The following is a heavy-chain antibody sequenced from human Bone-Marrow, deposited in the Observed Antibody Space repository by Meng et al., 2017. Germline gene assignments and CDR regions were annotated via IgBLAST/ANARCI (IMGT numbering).Heavy chain of an antibody. CDR1: GYTLSSDG. V-gene: IGHV1-18*01. J-gene: IGHJ3*02. CDR3: ARGPLLRYFDWLLKGGHDAFDI. Sequence: ASVKVSCKASGYTLSSDGFSWVRQAPGQGLEWMGWINAYNGNTDYAQKFQGRVTMTTDTSTSTAYMELRSLRSEDTAVYYCARGPLLRYFDWLLKGGHDAFDIWGQGTMVTVSS. CDR2: INAYNGNT. D-gene: IGHD3-9*01.